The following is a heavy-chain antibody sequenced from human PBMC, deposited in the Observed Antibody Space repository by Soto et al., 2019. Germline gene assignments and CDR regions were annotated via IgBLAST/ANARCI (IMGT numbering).Heavy chain of an antibody. CDR2: ISAYNGNT. J-gene: IGHJ4*02. V-gene: IGHV1-18*04. CDR3: ARVVPKLELRV. Sequence: GSMKGYCQACGYPFTSYGISLVRQAPGQGLEWMGWISAYNGNTNYAQKLQGRVTMTTDTSTSTAYMELRSLRSYDTAVYYCARVVPKLELRVWGQGTLVTVSS. D-gene: IGHD1-7*01. CDR1: GYPFTSYG.